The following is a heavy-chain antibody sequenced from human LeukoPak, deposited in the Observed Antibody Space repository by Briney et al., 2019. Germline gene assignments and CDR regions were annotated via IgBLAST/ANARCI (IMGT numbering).Heavy chain of an antibody. V-gene: IGHV4-34*01. CDR3: ASVERENAFDI. D-gene: IGHD5-24*01. J-gene: IGHJ3*02. Sequence: PSETLSLTCAVYGGSFSGYYWSWIRQPPGKGLEWIGEINHSGSTNYNPSLKSRVTISVDTSKNQFSLKLSSVTAADTAVYYCASVERENAFDIWGQGTMVTVSS. CDR2: INHSGST. CDR1: GGSFSGYY.